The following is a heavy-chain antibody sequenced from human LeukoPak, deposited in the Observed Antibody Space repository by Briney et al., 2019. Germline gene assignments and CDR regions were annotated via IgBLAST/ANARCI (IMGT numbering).Heavy chain of an antibody. CDR2: ISSSSSTI. J-gene: IGHJ3*02. CDR3: AREGRAAFDI. V-gene: IGHV3-48*02. Sequence: GGSLRLSCAASGFTFSRYSTNWVRQAPGRGLEWVSYISSSSSTIYYADSVKGRFTISRDNAKNSLYLQTNILRDEDTAVYYCAREGRAAFDIWGQGTMVTVSS. CDR1: GFTFSRYS.